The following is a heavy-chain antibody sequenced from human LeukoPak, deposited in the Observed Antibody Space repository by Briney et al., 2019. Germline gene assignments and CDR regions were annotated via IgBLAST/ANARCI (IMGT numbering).Heavy chain of an antibody. CDR3: ARTDVQVWL. D-gene: IGHD5-12*01. CDR2: IYFSGST. V-gene: IGHV4-59*01. CDR1: GGSINDYY. Sequence: PSETLSLTCTVSGGSINDYYWSWLRQPPGKGLEWIGNIYFSGSTNYNPSLKSRVTMLIDTSKRDFSLGLTSVAASDTAIYYCARTDVQVWLWGQGTLVTVSS. J-gene: IGHJ4*02.